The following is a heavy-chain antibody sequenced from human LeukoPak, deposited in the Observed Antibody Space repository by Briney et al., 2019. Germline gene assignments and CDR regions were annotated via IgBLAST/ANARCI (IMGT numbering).Heavy chain of an antibody. V-gene: IGHV4-39*07. J-gene: IGHJ4*02. CDR1: GGSISNYY. CDR3: AKSELNDYMKY. D-gene: IGHD4-11*01. Sequence: PSGTLSLTCAVSGGSISNYYWGWIRQPPGNGLEWVGSIYYSGCTYYNPSPKSRVTISVDTSKNQFSLRLSSVTAADTAVYYCAKSELNDYMKYWGQGTLVTVSS. CDR2: IYYSGCT.